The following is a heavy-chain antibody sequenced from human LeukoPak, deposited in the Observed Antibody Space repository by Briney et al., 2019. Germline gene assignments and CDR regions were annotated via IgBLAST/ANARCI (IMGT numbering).Heavy chain of an antibody. V-gene: IGHV3-30*02. CDR1: GFTFSSYG. CDR3: AKGRMTTVTTVFAFDI. D-gene: IGHD4-17*01. J-gene: IGHJ3*02. CDR2: IRYDGSNK. Sequence: GGSLRLSCAASGFTFSSYGMHWVRQAPGKGLEWVAFIRYDGSNKYYADSVKGRFTISRDNSKNTLYLQMNSLRAEDTAVYYRAKGRMTTVTTVFAFDIWGQGTMVTVSS.